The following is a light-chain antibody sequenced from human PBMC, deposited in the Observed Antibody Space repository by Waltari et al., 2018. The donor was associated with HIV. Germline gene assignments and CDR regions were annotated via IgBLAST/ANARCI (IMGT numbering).Light chain of an antibody. CDR1: SSDVGYFNY. J-gene: IGLJ3*02. Sequence: QSALTQPASVSGSPGQSITISCTGTSSDVGYFNYVPWYQQHPGKATKLMIYDVTKRPSGVPDRFSGSKSGNTASLTISGLQAEDEADYYCCSYAGSYTFVFGGGTKLTVL. V-gene: IGLV2-11*01. CDR2: DVT. CDR3: CSYAGSYTFV.